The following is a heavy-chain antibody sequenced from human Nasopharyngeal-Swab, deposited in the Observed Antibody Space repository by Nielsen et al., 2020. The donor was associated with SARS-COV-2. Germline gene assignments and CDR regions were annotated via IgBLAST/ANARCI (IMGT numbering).Heavy chain of an antibody. CDR3: ARDLSGRDDY. CDR1: GFIFRDFA. J-gene: IGHJ4*02. D-gene: IGHD2/OR15-2a*01. V-gene: IGHV3-74*01. Sequence: GGSLRLSCAASGFIFRDFAFHWVRQAPGKGLEWVSRTNEDGTITNYADSVRGRFAISRDNARDTLSLQMNSLRAEDTALYYCARDLSGRDDYWGQGTLVTVSS. CDR2: TNEDGTIT.